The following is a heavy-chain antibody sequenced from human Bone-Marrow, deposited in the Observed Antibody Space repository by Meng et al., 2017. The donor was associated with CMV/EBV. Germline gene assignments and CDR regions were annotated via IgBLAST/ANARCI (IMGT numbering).Heavy chain of an antibody. CDR3: ARMRGSGGEFD. D-gene: IGHD3-10*01. Sequence: SETLSLTCTVSGGSIKNPNYYWSWNRQRPGKGLEWLGYIYYTGTYYNPSLTSRIVISLDSSNNRYSLTLRSVTAADTALYYCARMRGSGGEFDWGPGPRVTGSS. CDR1: GGSIKNPNYY. J-gene: IGHJ4*02. CDR2: IYYTGT. V-gene: IGHV4-31*03.